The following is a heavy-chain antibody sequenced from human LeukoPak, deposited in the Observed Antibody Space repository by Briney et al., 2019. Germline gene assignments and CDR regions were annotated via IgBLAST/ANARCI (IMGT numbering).Heavy chain of an antibody. J-gene: IGHJ4*02. CDR1: GFTFSSYS. D-gene: IGHD2-2*01. CDR3: ARLPAYCSSTSCYYVY. Sequence: GGSLRLSCAASGFTFSSYSMNWVRQAPGKGLEWVSYISSASGSIYYADSVKGRFTISRDNAKNSLFLQMNSLRAEDTAVYYCARLPAYCSSTSCYYVYWGQGTLVTVSS. CDR2: ISSASGSI. V-gene: IGHV3-48*04.